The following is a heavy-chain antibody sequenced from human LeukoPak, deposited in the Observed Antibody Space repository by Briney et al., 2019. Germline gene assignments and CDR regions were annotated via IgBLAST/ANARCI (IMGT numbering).Heavy chain of an antibody. J-gene: IGHJ6*02. CDR2: IYSGGST. V-gene: IGHV3-66*01. D-gene: IGHD3-10*01. Sequence: GGSLRLSCAASGFTVTSNYMSWVRQAPGKGLEWVSVIYSGGSTYYADSVKGRFTISRDNSKNTLYLQMNSLRAEDTAVYYCAREMVRAYGMDVWGQGTTATVSS. CDR3: AREMVRAYGMDV. CDR1: GFTVTSNY.